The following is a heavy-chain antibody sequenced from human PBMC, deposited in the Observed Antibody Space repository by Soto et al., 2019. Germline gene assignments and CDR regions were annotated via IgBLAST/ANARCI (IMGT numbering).Heavy chain of an antibody. CDR3: AVHRATPGVALSNWFGP. J-gene: IGHJ5*02. D-gene: IGHD3-10*01. CDR1: GYTFTSYG. CDR2: ISAYNGNT. V-gene: IGHV1-18*01. Sequence: ASVKVSCKASGYTFTSYGISWVRQAPGQGLEWMGWISAYNGNTNYAQKLQGRVTMTTDTSTSTAYMELRSLRSDDTAVYYCAVHRATPGVALSNWFGPWGQGSLVTVSS.